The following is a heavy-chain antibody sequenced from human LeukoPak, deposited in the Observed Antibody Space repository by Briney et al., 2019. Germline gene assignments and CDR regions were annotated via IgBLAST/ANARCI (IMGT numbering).Heavy chain of an antibody. V-gene: IGHV3-9*01. J-gene: IGHJ4*02. CDR2: ISWNSGSI. CDR1: GFTLDDYA. D-gene: IGHD3-22*01. Sequence: GGSLRLSCAASGFTLDDYAMHWVRRAPGKGLEWVSGISWNSGSIGYADSVKGRFTISRDNAKNSLYLQMNSLRAEDTALYYCAKDTDSSGYYPAFDYWGQGTLVTVSS. CDR3: AKDTDSSGYYPAFDY.